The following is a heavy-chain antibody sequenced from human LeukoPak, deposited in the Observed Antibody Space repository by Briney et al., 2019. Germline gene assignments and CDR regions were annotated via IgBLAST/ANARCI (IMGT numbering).Heavy chain of an antibody. CDR2: MNPNSGNT. J-gene: IGHJ4*02. D-gene: IGHD3-22*01. CDR1: GYTFTSYD. Sequence: ASVKVSCKASGYTFTSYDINWVRQATGQGLEWMGWMNPNSGNTGYAQKFQGRVTMTRNTSISTAYTELSSLRSEDTAVYYCARGHGVWYYFDSSGSVFDYWGQGALVTVSS. V-gene: IGHV1-8*01. CDR3: ARGHGVWYYFDSSGSVFDY.